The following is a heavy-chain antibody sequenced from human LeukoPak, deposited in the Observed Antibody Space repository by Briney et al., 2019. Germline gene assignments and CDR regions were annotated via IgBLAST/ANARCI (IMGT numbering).Heavy chain of an antibody. CDR2: INPSGGST. J-gene: IGHJ6*03. D-gene: IGHD5-24*01. CDR3: GRAGRDGYNSGDYYYYYMDV. Sequence: ASVKVSCKASGYTFTSYYMHWVRQAPGQGLEWMGIINPSGGSTSYAQKFQGRVTMTRDTSTSTVYMELSSLRSEDTAVYYCGRAGRDGYNSGDYYYYYMDVWGKGTTVTVSS. CDR1: GYTFTSYY. V-gene: IGHV1-46*01.